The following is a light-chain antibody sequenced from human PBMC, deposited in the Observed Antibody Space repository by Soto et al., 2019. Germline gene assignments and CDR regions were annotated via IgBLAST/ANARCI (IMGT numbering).Light chain of an antibody. J-gene: IGKJ2*03. CDR2: GVS. Sequence: EVVLTQSPGTLSLSPGERASLSCRASQSVGRDYLSWYQHKPGQAPRLLLYGVSLRATGIPERFSGSGSGTDFTLTINTVDPEDFAVYYCQQYGLSPLYRFGQGTRLEI. CDR1: QSVGRDY. V-gene: IGKV3-20*01. CDR3: QQYGLSPLYR.